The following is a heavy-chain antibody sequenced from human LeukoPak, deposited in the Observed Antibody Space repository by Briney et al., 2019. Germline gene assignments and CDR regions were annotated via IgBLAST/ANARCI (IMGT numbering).Heavy chain of an antibody. V-gene: IGHV4-30-2*01. CDR2: IYHSGST. CDR1: GGSISSGGYY. Sequence: PSQTLSLTCTVSGGSISSGGYYWSWIRQPPGKGLEWIGYIYHSGSTYYNPSLKSRVTISVDRSKNQFSLKLSSVTAADTAVYYCARVDVLGAGAMDVWGQGTTVTVSS. J-gene: IGHJ6*02. D-gene: IGHD3-9*01. CDR3: ARVDVLGAGAMDV.